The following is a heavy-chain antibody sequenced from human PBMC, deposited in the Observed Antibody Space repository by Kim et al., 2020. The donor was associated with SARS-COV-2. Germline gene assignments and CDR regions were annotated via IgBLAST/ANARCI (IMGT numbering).Heavy chain of an antibody. Sequence: SETLSLTCAVYGGSFSGYYWSWIRQPPGKGLEWIGEINHSGSTNYNPSLKSRVTISVDTSKNQFSLKLSSVTAADTAVYYCARRRSRSFWRFGELLYRCGFDPWGQGTLVTVSS. CDR3: ARRRSRSFWRFGELLYRCGFDP. CDR2: INHSGST. CDR1: GGSFSGYY. V-gene: IGHV4-34*01. D-gene: IGHD3-10*01. J-gene: IGHJ5*02.